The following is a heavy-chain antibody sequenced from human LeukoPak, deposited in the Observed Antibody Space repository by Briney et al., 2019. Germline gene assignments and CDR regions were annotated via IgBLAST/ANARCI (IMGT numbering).Heavy chain of an antibody. CDR3: AKAASIAVAGTDFDY. V-gene: IGHV3-23*01. Sequence: PGGSLRLSCAASGFTFSSYAMSLVRQAPGKGLEWVSAISGSGGSTYYADSVKGRFTISRDNSKNTLYLQMNSLRAEDTAVYYCAKAASIAVAGTDFDYWGQGTLVTVSS. D-gene: IGHD6-19*01. CDR2: ISGSGGST. CDR1: GFTFSSYA. J-gene: IGHJ4*02.